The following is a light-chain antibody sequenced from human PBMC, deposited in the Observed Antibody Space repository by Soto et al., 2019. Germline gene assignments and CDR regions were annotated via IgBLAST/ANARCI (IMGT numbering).Light chain of an antibody. CDR1: ESVSSSF. Sequence: DIVLTQSPGTLSLSPGERATLPCRASESVSSSFLTWYQQKPGQAPRLLIYRTSNRVTGIPDRFSGSGSGTDFTLTISRLEPEDFAVYFCQHYGNSLWTFGQGTKVDIK. CDR2: RTS. V-gene: IGKV3-20*01. J-gene: IGKJ1*01. CDR3: QHYGNSLWT.